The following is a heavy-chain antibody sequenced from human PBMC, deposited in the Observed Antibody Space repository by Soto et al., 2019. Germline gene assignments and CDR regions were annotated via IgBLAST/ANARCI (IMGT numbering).Heavy chain of an antibody. CDR2: IKSKTDGGTT. CDR1: GFTFTNAW. J-gene: IGHJ4*01. D-gene: IGHD3-22*01. Sequence: EVQLVESGGDLVKPGGSLRLSCTGSGFTFTNAWMSWVRQAPGKGLEWVGRIKSKTDGGTTDYAAPVKGRFTISRDDSKNTLYLQMNSLETEDTAVYYCTTGRYSDNGNSYFSLLVWGHGTLVTVSS. CDR3: TTGRYSDNGNSYFSLLV. V-gene: IGHV3-15*01.